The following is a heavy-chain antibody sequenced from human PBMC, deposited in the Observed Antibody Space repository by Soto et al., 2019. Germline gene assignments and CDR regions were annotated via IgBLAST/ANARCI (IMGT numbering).Heavy chain of an antibody. CDR3: ARGHRATHSGSGSYTVPKY. CDR2: INPSGGTT. Sequence: QVQLVQSGAEVKRPGASVKVSCKASGYTFTSYYMHWVRQAPGQGLEWMGVINPSGGTTKYAQKFQERIIMTRDTSTSTVYMEMRSLRSEDTAVYYCARGHRATHSGSGSYTVPKYWGQGTLVTVSS. CDR1: GYTFTSYY. D-gene: IGHD3-10*01. J-gene: IGHJ4*02. V-gene: IGHV1-46*01.